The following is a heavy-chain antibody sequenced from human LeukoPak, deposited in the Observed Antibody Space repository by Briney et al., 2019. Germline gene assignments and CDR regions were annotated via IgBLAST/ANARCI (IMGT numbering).Heavy chain of an antibody. CDR3: ATPDSSGYYYLY. D-gene: IGHD3-22*01. J-gene: IGHJ4*02. CDR1: GGSFSGYY. CDR2: INHSGST. V-gene: IGHV4-34*01. Sequence: SETLSLTCAVYGGSFSGYYWSWVRQPPGKGLEWIGEINHSGSTNYNPSLKSRVTISVDTSKNQFSPKLSSVTAADTAVYYCATPDSSGYYYLYWGQGTLVTVSS.